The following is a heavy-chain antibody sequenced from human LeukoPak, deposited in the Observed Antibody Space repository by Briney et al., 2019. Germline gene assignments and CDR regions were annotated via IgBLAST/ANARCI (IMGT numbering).Heavy chain of an antibody. CDR3: ASARRGYSYGYSDY. CDR1: GGTFSSYA. Sequence: GSSVKVSCKASGGTFSSYAISWVRQAPGQGLEWMGGIIPIFGTANYAQKFQGRVTTTADKSTSTACMELSSLRSEDTAVYYCASARRGYSYGYSDYWGQGTLVTVSS. V-gene: IGHV1-69*06. J-gene: IGHJ4*02. D-gene: IGHD5-18*01. CDR2: IIPIFGTA.